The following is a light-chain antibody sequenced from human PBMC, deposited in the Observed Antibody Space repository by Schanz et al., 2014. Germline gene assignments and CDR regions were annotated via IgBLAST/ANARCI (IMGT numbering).Light chain of an antibody. V-gene: IGLV2-14*01. CDR3: AAWDDSLSGGV. CDR1: SSDVGGYNY. J-gene: IGLJ3*02. Sequence: QSALTQPASVSGSPGQSITISCTGTSSDVGGYNYVSWYQQHPGKAPKLMIYDVSNRPSGVPDRFSGSKSGTSASLAISGLRSEDEADYYCAAWDDSLSGGVFGGGTKLTVL. CDR2: DVS.